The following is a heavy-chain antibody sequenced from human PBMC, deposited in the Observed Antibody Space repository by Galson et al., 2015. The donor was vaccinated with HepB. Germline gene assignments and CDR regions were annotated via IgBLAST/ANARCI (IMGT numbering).Heavy chain of an antibody. Sequence: SLRLSCAASGFRFSSYAMTWVRQAPGKGLEWVSVISGSGGSTYYGDSVKGRFTISRDNSKNTLYLQMNSLRVEDTAVYYCAKDRLDGYSYGYVSDYWGQGTLVTVSS. CDR3: AKDRLDGYSYGYVSDY. J-gene: IGHJ4*02. CDR1: GFRFSSYA. CDR2: ISGSGGST. V-gene: IGHV3-23*01. D-gene: IGHD5-18*01.